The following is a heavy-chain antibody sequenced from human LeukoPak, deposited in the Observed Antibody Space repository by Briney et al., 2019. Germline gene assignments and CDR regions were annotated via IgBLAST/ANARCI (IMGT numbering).Heavy chain of an antibody. J-gene: IGHJ4*02. V-gene: IGHV3-23*01. Sequence: GGSLRLSCAASGFTFNTYAMSWVRQAPGKGLEWVSAISSSGGGTFHADSVKGRFTISRDNSKNTLYLQMNSLKAEDTAVYYCAKGWTSINYDSWGQGTLVTVSS. CDR2: ISSSGGGT. CDR3: AKGWTSINYDS. CDR1: GFTFNTYA. D-gene: IGHD3/OR15-3a*01.